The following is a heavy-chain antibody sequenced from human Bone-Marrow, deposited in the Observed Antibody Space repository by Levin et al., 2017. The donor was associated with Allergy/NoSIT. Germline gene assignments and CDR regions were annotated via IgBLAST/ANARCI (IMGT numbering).Heavy chain of an antibody. Sequence: GASVKVSCKASGGTFSNYAISWVRQAPGQGLEWMGGIVPFFGTANYAQNFQDRVTITADESTSTAYMELNSLKSEDTAVYYCARGLVADEHWGQGTLVTVSS. V-gene: IGHV1-69*13. CDR1: GGTFSNYA. J-gene: IGHJ1*01. CDR2: IVPFFGTA. D-gene: IGHD6-19*01. CDR3: ARGLVADEH.